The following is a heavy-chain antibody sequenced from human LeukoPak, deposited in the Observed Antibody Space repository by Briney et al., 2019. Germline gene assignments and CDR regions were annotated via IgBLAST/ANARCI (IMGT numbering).Heavy chain of an antibody. Sequence: GRSLRLSCAPSGFTFRNYGIHWVRQAPGKGLEWVAAISYDGTKKFYSDSGEGRFTISRDNSMNTLYLQINSLRAEDTALNFCARDADTTTRNWYFDLWGRGTLLTVSS. D-gene: IGHD3-16*01. CDR2: ISYDGTKK. CDR3: ARDADTTTRNWYFDL. V-gene: IGHV3-30*03. J-gene: IGHJ2*01. CDR1: GFTFRNYG.